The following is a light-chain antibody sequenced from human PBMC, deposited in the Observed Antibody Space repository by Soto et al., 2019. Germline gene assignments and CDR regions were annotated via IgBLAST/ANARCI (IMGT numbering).Light chain of an antibody. Sequence: QSALTQPRSVSGSPGQSVTISCTGTSSDVGGYNYVSWDQQHPGKAPKLMIYDVSKRPSGVPDRFSGSKSGNTASLTISGLQADDEAEYYCCSYSGSYNVVFGGGTQLTVL. V-gene: IGLV2-11*01. CDR2: DVS. J-gene: IGLJ2*01. CDR1: SSDVGGYNY. CDR3: CSYSGSYNVV.